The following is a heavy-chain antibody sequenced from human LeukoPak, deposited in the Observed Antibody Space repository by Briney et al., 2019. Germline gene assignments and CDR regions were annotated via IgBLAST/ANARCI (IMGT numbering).Heavy chain of an antibody. J-gene: IGHJ5*02. Sequence: SETLSLTCTVSGGSISSGGYYWSWIRQHPGKGLEWIGYIYYSGSTYYNPSLKSRVTISVDTSKNQFSLKLSSVTAADTAVYYCARVNIVVVPAAIGCWFDPWGQGTLVTVSS. CDR2: IYYSGST. CDR1: GGSISSGGYY. V-gene: IGHV4-31*03. CDR3: ARVNIVVVPAAIGCWFDP. D-gene: IGHD2-2*02.